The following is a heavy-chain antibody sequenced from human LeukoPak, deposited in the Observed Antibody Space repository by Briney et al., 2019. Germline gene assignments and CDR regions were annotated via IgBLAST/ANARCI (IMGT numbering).Heavy chain of an antibody. CDR1: GFTFSSHW. CDR3: ARDILVVTAH. V-gene: IGHV3-74*01. D-gene: IGHD2-15*01. Sequence: PGGSLRLSCAAPGFTFSSHWMHWVRQAPGKGLVWVARISTDGTITSYADSVKGRFTISRDNAKNTLYLQMNSLRAEDTAVYYCARDILVVTAHWGQGTLVTVSS. CDR2: ISTDGTIT. J-gene: IGHJ4*02.